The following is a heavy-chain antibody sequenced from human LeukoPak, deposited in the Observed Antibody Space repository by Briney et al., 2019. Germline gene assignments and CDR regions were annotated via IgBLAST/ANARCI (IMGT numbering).Heavy chain of an antibody. CDR1: GFTFSNYA. D-gene: IGHD3-16*02. Sequence: GGSLRLSCAASGFTFSNYAMSWVRQAPGKGLEWVSGISGSGGSTYYADFVKGRLTISRDNSMNTLYLQMNSLRAEDTAVYYCAKDRSITFGGVIAAFDYWGQGTLVTVSS. CDR3: AKDRSITFGGVIAAFDY. J-gene: IGHJ4*02. CDR2: ISGSGGST. V-gene: IGHV3-23*01.